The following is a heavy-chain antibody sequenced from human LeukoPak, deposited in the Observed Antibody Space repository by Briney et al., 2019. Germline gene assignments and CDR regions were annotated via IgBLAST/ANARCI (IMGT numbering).Heavy chain of an antibody. Sequence: PSETLSLTCTVSGGSISNYYWTWIRQPPGKGLEWIGYIYYSGSTNYNPSLKSRVTISVDTSKNLFSLKLSSVTAADTAMYYCARASDRLQPPDYWGQGTLVTVSS. CDR3: ARASDRLQPPDY. CDR1: GGSISNYY. J-gene: IGHJ4*02. CDR2: IYYSGST. V-gene: IGHV4-59*01. D-gene: IGHD4-11*01.